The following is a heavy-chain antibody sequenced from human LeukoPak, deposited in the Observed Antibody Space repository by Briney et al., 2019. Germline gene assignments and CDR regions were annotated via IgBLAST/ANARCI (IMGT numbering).Heavy chain of an antibody. CDR2: ISYDGSNK. CDR3: AKEGTTMIGGNWFDP. J-gene: IGHJ5*02. D-gene: IGHD3-22*01. V-gene: IGHV3-30*18. Sequence: GGSLRLSCVDSGFTFSRHSMNWVRQAPGKGLEWVAVISYDGSNKYYADSVKGRFTISRDNSKNTLYLQMNSLRAEDTAVYYCAKEGTTMIGGNWFDPWGQGTLVTVSS. CDR1: GFTFSRHS.